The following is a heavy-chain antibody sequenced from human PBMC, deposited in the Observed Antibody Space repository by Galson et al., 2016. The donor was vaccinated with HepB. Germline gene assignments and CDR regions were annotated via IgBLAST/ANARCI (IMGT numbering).Heavy chain of an antibody. Sequence: SLRLSCAASGFTFSTYWMSWVRQAPGKGLEWVASIKSDGSDKNYVDSVKGRFTISRDNAKNSLYLTMNSLRDEDTAVYYCLRHLVRGPGDSGGQGTLVTVSS. CDR2: IKSDGSDK. J-gene: IGHJ5*01. CDR3: LRHLVRGPGDS. V-gene: IGHV3-7*01. CDR1: GFTFSTYW. D-gene: IGHD3-10*01.